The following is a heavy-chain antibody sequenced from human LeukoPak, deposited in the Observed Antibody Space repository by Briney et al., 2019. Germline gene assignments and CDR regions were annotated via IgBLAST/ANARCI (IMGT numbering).Heavy chain of an antibody. J-gene: IGHJ5*02. CDR1: GGSISSYY. D-gene: IGHD1-1*01. Sequence: SETLSLTCTVSGGSISSYYWSWIRQPPGKGLEWIGYIYYSGSTNYNPSLKSRVTISVDTSKNQFSLKLSSVTAADTAVYYCARVDWNDGARWFDPWGQGTLVTVSS. CDR2: IYYSGST. V-gene: IGHV4-59*01. CDR3: ARVDWNDGARWFDP.